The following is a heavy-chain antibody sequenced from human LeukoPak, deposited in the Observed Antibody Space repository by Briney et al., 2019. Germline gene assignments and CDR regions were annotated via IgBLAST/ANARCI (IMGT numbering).Heavy chain of an antibody. J-gene: IGHJ4*02. CDR1: GFTFSSYV. D-gene: IGHD2-8*02. V-gene: IGHV3-30*18. CDR2: ISYDGSNK. Sequence: GGSLRLSCAASGFTFSSYVIHWVRQAPGKGLEWVAIISYDGSNKYYADSVKGRFTISRDNSKNTLYLQMNSLRVEDTAVYYCAKKAGKVLVFKRGGYYFDYWGQGTLLTVSS. CDR3: AKKAGKVLVFKRGGYYFDY.